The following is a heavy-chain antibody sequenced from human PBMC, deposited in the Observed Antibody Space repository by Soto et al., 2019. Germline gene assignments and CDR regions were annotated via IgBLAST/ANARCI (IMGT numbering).Heavy chain of an antibody. Sequence: QVQLVQSGAEVKKPGSSVKVSCKASGGTFSSYAISWVRQAPGQGLEWMGGIIPIFGTANYAQKFQGRVTITADESRSTAYRGRRSLGCGDTAVYSGGGGGFGELWWFDPWGQGTLVTVSS. D-gene: IGHD3-10*01. J-gene: IGHJ5*02. CDR3: GGGGFGELWWFDP. CDR2: IIPIFGTA. CDR1: GGTFSSYA. V-gene: IGHV1-69*01.